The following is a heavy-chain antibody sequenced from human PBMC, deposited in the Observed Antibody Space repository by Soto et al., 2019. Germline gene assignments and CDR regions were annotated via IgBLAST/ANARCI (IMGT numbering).Heavy chain of an antibody. CDR1: RFTFSSYA. CDR2: ISGSGGST. V-gene: IGHV3-23*01. CDR3: AKMGWDYGGHFDY. J-gene: IGHJ4*02. Sequence: EVQLLESGGGLVQPGGSLRLSCAASRFTFSSYAMSWVRQAPGKGLEWVSAISGSGGSTYYADSVKGRFTISRDNSKNTLYLQMNSLRAEDTAVYYCAKMGWDYGGHFDYWGQGTLVTVSS. D-gene: IGHD4-17*01.